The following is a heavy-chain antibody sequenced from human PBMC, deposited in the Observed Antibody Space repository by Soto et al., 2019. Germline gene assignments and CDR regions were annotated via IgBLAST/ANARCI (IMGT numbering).Heavy chain of an antibody. Sequence: GGSLRLSCAASGFTFSSYAMSWVRQAPGKGLEWVSAISGSGGSTYYADSVKGRFTISRDNSKNTLYLQMNSLRAEDTAVYYCAKPGYYDSSGYYLLYYFDYWGQGTLVTVSS. V-gene: IGHV3-23*01. D-gene: IGHD3-22*01. CDR1: GFTFSSYA. CDR3: AKPGYYDSSGYYLLYYFDY. J-gene: IGHJ4*02. CDR2: ISGSGGST.